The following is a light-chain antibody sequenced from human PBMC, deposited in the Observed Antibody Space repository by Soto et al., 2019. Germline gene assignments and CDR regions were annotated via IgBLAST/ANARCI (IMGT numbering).Light chain of an antibody. CDR1: SSDVGGYNY. CDR2: DVS. Sequence: QSALTQPPSASGSPGQSVTISCTGTSSDVGGYNYVSWYQQHPGKAPKLMIYDVSKRPSGVPDRLSGSKSGNTASLTVSGLRAEDEADYYCSSYAGSNNLVFGTGTKLTVL. J-gene: IGLJ1*01. CDR3: SSYAGSNNLV. V-gene: IGLV2-8*01.